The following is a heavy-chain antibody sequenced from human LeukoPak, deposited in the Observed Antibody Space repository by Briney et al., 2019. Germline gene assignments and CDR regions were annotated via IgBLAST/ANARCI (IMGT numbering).Heavy chain of an antibody. CDR3: AKAGHYGSGSYYSDY. Sequence: GGSLRLSCAASGFTVSSIYMTWVRQAPGRGLEWLSTISGSGTTTYYVDSVKGRFTVSRDNSKNTLYLQMSSLRAGDTAVYYCAKAGHYGSGSYYSDYWGRGTLVTVSP. D-gene: IGHD3-10*01. CDR2: ISGSGTTT. J-gene: IGHJ4*02. CDR1: GFTVSSIY. V-gene: IGHV3-23*01.